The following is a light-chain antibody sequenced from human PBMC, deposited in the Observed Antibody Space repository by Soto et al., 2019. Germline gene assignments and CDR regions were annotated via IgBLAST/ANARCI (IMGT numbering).Light chain of an antibody. CDR1: QSIRYY. CDR2: GAS. CDR3: QHHNSYSQT. V-gene: IGKV1-5*01. Sequence: DIQLTQSPPTLSASVGDRVTITCRASQSIRYYLAWYQQMPGKAPKLLIYGASSLQSGVPSRFGGSGSGTEFTLTISSLQPDDFATYFCQHHNSYSQTFGQGIKVEIK. J-gene: IGKJ1*01.